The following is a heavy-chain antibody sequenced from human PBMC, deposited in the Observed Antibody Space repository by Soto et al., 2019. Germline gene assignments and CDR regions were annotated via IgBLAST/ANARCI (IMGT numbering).Heavy chain of an antibody. J-gene: IGHJ4*02. CDR1: GFPFTSYG. CDR3: VGGQFYFDY. D-gene: IGHD3-10*01. V-gene: IGHV3-30*03. CDR2: ISYDGTNK. Sequence: QVQLVESGGGVVQPGRSLRLSCAASGFPFTSYGMHWVREGPGKGLEGLAVISYDGTNKFYADSVKGRFTISRDNDKNTLYLQINRLSPEDTALYYCVGGQFYFDYRGQGPLVIVSS.